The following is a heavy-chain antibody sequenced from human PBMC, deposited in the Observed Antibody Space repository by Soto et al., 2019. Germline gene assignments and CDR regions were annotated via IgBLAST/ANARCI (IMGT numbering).Heavy chain of an antibody. CDR2: INPKFGDT. Sequence: QVQLVQSGAEVKEPGDPVRVSCEASGYTFTAYYIHWGRQAPGQGLEWMGWINPKFGDTTYAQDFQGRVSMTRDMSISTVYMELSRLTSDDTARYYCARNMDYYYGRGSGNGHGFWGQGTTVTV. V-gene: IGHV1-2*02. CDR1: GYTFTAYY. D-gene: IGHD3-10*02. J-gene: IGHJ6*02. CDR3: ARNMDYYYGRGSGNGHGF.